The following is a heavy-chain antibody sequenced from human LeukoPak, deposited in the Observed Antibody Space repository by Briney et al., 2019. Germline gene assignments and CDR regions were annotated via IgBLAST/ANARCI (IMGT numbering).Heavy chain of an antibody. CDR3: ARSATIFGVVPAYMDV. Sequence: ASVKVSCKASGYTFTSYGISWVRQPPGQGLEWMGWISAYNGNTNYAQKLQGRVTMTTDTSTSTAYMELRSLRSDDTAVYYCARSATIFGVVPAYMDVWGKGTTVTVSS. CDR1: GYTFTSYG. J-gene: IGHJ6*03. V-gene: IGHV1-18*01. D-gene: IGHD3-3*01. CDR2: ISAYNGNT.